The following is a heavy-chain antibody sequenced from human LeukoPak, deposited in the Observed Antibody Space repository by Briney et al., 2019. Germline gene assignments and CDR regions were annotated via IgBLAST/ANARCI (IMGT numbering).Heavy chain of an antibody. V-gene: IGHV3-30*18. CDR3: AKVGTYDIVTDYSPHLDY. CDR1: GFTFSIFA. CDR2: ISYDGNYK. D-gene: IGHD3-9*01. Sequence: PGGSLRLSCAASGFTFSIFAMHWVRQAPGKGLEWVAVISYDGNYKYYAESVKGRFTISRDNSMNTLYLQMNSLRAEDTAVYYCAKVGTYDIVTDYSPHLDYWGQGTLVTVSS. J-gene: IGHJ4*02.